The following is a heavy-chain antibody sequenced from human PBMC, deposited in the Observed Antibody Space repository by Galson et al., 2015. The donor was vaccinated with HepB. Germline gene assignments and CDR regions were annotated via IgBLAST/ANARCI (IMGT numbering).Heavy chain of an antibody. D-gene: IGHD3-10*01. CDR1: GFTFRTNA. J-gene: IGHJ3*01. CDR3: VKVGGSGTYFDDAFGF. V-gene: IGHV3-23*01. Sequence: SLRLSCAASGFTFRTNAMTWVRQAPGKGLEWVSGISGSGGKIYHADSVKGRFTISRDNSNNTLYMQMNRLRVEDTALYYCVKVGGSGTYFDDAFGFWGQGTMVTVAS. CDR2: ISGSGGKI.